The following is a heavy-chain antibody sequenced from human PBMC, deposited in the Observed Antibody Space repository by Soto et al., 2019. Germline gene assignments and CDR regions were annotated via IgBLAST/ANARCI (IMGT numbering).Heavy chain of an antibody. CDR1: GGTFSSNA. V-gene: IGHV1-69*13. D-gene: IGHD2-2*01. CDR2: IIPIFGTA. J-gene: IGHJ5*02. CDR3: ARDSCSSTSCYFREYNWFDP. Sequence: SVKVSCKASGGTFSSNAISWVRQAPGQGLEWMGGIIPIFGTANYAQKFQGRVTITADESTSTAYMELSSLRSEDTAVYYCARDSCSSTSCYFREYNWFDPWGQGTLVTVSS.